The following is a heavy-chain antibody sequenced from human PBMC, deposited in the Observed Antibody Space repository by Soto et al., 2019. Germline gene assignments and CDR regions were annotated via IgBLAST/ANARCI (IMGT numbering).Heavy chain of an antibody. CDR3: AKDIAAAGTDYYYYGMDV. V-gene: IGHV3-23*04. D-gene: IGHD6-13*01. CDR1: GFTFSSYG. CDR2: ISGSGGST. J-gene: IGHJ6*02. Sequence: VQLVESGGGVVQPGRSLRLSCAASGFTFSSYGMHWVRQAPGKGLEWVAVISGSGGSTYYADSVKGRFTISRDNSKNTLYLQMNSLRAEDTAVYYCAKDIAAAGTDYYYYGMDVWGQGTTVTVSS.